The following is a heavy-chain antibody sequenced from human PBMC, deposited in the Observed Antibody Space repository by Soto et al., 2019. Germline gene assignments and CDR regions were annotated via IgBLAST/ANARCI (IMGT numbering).Heavy chain of an antibody. CDR3: ARGKGLDY. CDR1: GGSISGYY. V-gene: IGHV4-59*01. CDR2: VYYSGNT. Sequence: QVQLQESGPGLVKPSETLSLTCTVSGGSISGYYXSWIRQPPGKGLEWIGYVYYSGNTNYNPSLQSRVSMSVDTSKNQFSLKLSSVTAADTAVYYCARGKGLDYWGQGTLVTVSS. J-gene: IGHJ4*02.